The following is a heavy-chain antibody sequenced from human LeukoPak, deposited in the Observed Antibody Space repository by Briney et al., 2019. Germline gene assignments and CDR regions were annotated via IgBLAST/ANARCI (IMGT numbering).Heavy chain of an antibody. D-gene: IGHD4-17*01. CDR1: GFTFSSYA. V-gene: IGHV3-30-3*01. CDR2: ISYDGSNK. J-gene: IGHJ4*02. CDR3: ARDLGGDYGDYSNLNFDY. Sequence: PGGSLRLSCAASGFTFSSYAMHWVRQAPGKGLEWVAVISYDGSNKYYADSVKGRFTISRDNSKNTLYLQMNSLRAEDTAVYYCARDLGGDYGDYSNLNFDYWGRGTLVTVSS.